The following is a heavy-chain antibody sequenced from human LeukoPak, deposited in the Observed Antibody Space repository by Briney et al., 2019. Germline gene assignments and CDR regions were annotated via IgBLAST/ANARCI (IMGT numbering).Heavy chain of an antibody. CDR1: GFTFSSYA. CDR3: ATCSDRRSYYRAPCDY. D-gene: IGHD1-26*01. Sequence: PGGSLRLSCAASGFTFSSYAMHWVRQAPGKGLEYVSAISSNGGSTYYANSVKGRFTISRDNSKNTLYLQMGSLRAEDMAVYYCATCSDRRSYYRAPCDYWGQGTLVTVSS. CDR2: ISSNGGST. J-gene: IGHJ4*02. V-gene: IGHV3-64*01.